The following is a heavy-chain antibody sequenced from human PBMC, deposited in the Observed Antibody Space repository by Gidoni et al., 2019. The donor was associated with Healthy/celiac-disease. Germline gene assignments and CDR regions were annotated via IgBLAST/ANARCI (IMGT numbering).Heavy chain of an antibody. D-gene: IGHD2-2*02. CDR3: AREPPYCSSTSCDMGGWFDP. J-gene: IGHJ5*02. CDR1: GGSISSYY. V-gene: IGHV4-4*07. CDR2: IYTSGST. Sequence: QVQLQESGPGLVKPSETLSLTCTVSGGSISSYYWSWIRQPAGKGLEWIGRIYTSGSTNYNPSPKSRVTMSVDTSKNQFSLKLSSVTAADTAVYYCAREPPYCSSTSCDMGGWFDPWGQGTLVTVSS.